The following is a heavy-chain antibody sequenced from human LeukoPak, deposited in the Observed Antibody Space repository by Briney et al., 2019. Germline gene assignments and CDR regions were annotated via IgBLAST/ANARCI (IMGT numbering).Heavy chain of an antibody. V-gene: IGHV4-34*01. D-gene: IGHD2-2*01. J-gene: IGHJ6*02. CDR2: INHSGST. CDR3: ARAPRRNYCSSTSCYPYYYYGMDV. CDR1: GGSFSGYY. Sequence: PSETLSLTCAVYGGSFSGYYWSWIRQPPGKGLEWIGEINHSGSTSYNPSLKSRVTISVDTSKNQFSLKLSSVTAADTAVYYCARAPRRNYCSSTSCYPYYYYGMDVWGQGTTVTVSS.